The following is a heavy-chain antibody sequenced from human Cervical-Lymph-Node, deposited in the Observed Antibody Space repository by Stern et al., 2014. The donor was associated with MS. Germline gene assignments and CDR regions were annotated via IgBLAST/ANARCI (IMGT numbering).Heavy chain of an antibody. Sequence: VQLVQSGAEVEKPGESLKISCKLSGYSFTIYCIAWVRQMPGKGLEWMRIIYPYDSDTTYSPSFQGQVTISADKSITTANLQWSSLRASDTAMYYCARHVQGFDYWGQGTLVTVSS. J-gene: IGHJ4*02. CDR3: ARHVQGFDY. CDR1: GYSFTIYC. CDR2: IYPYDSDT. V-gene: IGHV5-51*01.